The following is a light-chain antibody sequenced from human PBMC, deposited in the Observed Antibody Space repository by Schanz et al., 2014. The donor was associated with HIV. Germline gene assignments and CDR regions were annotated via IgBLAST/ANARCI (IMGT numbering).Light chain of an antibody. CDR3: SSYAGNNNGV. J-gene: IGLJ3*02. CDR1: SSDVGGYNY. CDR2: EVT. V-gene: IGLV2-8*01. Sequence: QSALTQPPSASGSPGQSVTISCTGTSSDVGGYNYVSWYQHHPGKAPKLMIYEVTKRPSGVPDRFSGSKSGNTASLTVSGLQAEDEADYYCSSYAGNNNGVFGGGTKLTVL.